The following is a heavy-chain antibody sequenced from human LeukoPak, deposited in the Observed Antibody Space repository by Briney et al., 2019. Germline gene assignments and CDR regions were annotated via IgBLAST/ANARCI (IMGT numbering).Heavy chain of an antibody. CDR1: GLTVSSNY. Sequence: GGSLRLSCAVSGLTVSSNYMSWVRQPPGKGLEWVSGIYTGGSTYSADSVKGRFTISRDNSKNTLYLQMNSLRAEDTAVYYCAKDLEDVDIVASSFDYWGQGTLVTVSS. CDR2: IYTGGST. CDR3: AKDLEDVDIVASSFDY. D-gene: IGHD5-12*01. V-gene: IGHV3-53*01. J-gene: IGHJ4*02.